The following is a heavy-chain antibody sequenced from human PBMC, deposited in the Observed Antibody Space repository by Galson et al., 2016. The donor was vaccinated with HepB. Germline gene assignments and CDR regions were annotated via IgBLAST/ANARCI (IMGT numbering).Heavy chain of an antibody. D-gene: IGHD3-10*01. CDR3: TRDVNMGSTWYFDL. V-gene: IGHV3-7*01. CDR2: INQHGSER. CDR1: GFTFGTYW. Sequence: SLRLSCAASGFTFGTYWMSWVRQAPGKGLEWVANINQHGSERYYAGSVKGRFTISRDSAKNSVSLQMSSLRAEDTAVYYCTRDVNMGSTWYFDLWGRGTLVTVSS. J-gene: IGHJ2*01.